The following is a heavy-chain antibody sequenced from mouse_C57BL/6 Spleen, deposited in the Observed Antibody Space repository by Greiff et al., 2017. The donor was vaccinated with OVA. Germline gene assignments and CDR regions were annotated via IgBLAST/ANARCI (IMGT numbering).Heavy chain of an antibody. J-gene: IGHJ3*01. V-gene: IGHV5-17*01. CDR1: GFTFSDYG. CDR3: ARRAPYGSERFAY. CDR2: ISSGGSTI. D-gene: IGHD1-1*01. Sequence: EVNLVEPGGGLVKPGGSLKLSCAASGFTFSDYGMHWVRQAPEKGLEWVAYISSGGSTIYYADTVKGRFTISRDNAKNTLFLQMTSMRSEDAAMYYCARRAPYGSERFAYWGQGTMVTVSA.